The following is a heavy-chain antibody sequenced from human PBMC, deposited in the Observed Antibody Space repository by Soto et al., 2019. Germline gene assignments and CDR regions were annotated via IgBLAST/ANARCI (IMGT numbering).Heavy chain of an antibody. CDR2: INSGSSTI. CDR3: VRDRGYTGYDLEY. CDR1: GFTFRSYA. V-gene: IGHV3-48*02. Sequence: EVQLVESGGGLVQPGGSLRLSCAASGFTFRSYAMNWVCQAPGKGLEWVSYINSGSSTIYYADSAKGRFTISRDNAKNSLYLQMNSLRDEDTAVYFCVRDRGYTGYDLEYWGQGALVTVSS. J-gene: IGHJ4*02. D-gene: IGHD5-12*01.